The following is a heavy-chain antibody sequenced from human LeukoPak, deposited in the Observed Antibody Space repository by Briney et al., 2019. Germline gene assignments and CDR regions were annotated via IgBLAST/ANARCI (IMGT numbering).Heavy chain of an antibody. Sequence: ASVKVSCKASGGTFSSYAISWVRQAPGQGLEWMGGIIPIFGTANYAQKFQGRVTITADESTSTAYMELSSLRSEDTAVYYCARHYYYDSSGYYNYYYYGMDVWGQGTTVTVSS. D-gene: IGHD3-22*01. J-gene: IGHJ6*02. CDR1: GGTFSSYA. CDR3: ARHYYYDSSGYYNYYYYGMDV. V-gene: IGHV1-69*13. CDR2: IIPIFGTA.